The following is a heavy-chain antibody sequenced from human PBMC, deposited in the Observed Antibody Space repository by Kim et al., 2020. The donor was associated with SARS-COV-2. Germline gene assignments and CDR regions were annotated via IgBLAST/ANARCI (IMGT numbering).Heavy chain of an antibody. V-gene: IGHV1-69*04. CDR1: GGTFSSYA. CDR3: ARVLAVQLEREVYYYYYGMDV. CDR2: IIPILGIA. Sequence: SVKVSCKASGGTFSSYAISWVRQAPGQGLEWMGRIIPILGIANYAQKFQGRVTITADKSTSTAYMELSSLRSEDTAVYYCARVLAVQLEREVYYYYYGMDVWGQGTTVTVSS. D-gene: IGHD1-1*01. J-gene: IGHJ6*02.